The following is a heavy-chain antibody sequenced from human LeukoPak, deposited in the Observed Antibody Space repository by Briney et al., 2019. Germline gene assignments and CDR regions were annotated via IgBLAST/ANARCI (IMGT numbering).Heavy chain of an antibody. D-gene: IGHD3-22*01. V-gene: IGHV5-51*01. Sequence: GESLKISCKGSGYIFANYGIGWVRQMTGKGLEWMGIVYSGDSNTNAHQSFQGQATISADRSITTDYLQWSSLTASATAKYFCARFAYGSDYFPGHYWGQGTRVTVSS. CDR1: GYIFANYG. CDR2: VYSGDSNT. CDR3: ARFAYGSDYFPGHY. J-gene: IGHJ4*02.